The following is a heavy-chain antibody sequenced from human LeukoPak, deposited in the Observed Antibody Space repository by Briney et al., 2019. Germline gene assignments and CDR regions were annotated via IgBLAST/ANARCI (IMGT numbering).Heavy chain of an antibody. D-gene: IGHD5-24*01. CDR3: ARDLGGDGFNLRNWFDP. J-gene: IGHJ5*02. CDR2: IYYSGSR. Sequence: SQTLSLTCTVSGGSINSADYYWSWIRQHPGKGLEWIGYIYYSGSRYYNPSLKSRVSISIDTSTNQFSLNLSSVTAADTAVYYCARDLGGDGFNLRNWFDPWGQGTQVTVSS. CDR1: GGSINSADYY. V-gene: IGHV4-31*03.